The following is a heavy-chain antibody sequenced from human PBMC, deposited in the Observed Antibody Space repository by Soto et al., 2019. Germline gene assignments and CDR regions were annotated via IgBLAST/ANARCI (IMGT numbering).Heavy chain of an antibody. V-gene: IGHV4-30-4*01. CDR1: GGSISSGDYY. CDR3: ARLSFGYDMDV. Sequence: PSETLSLTCTVSGGSISSGDYYWSWIRQPPGKGLEWIGYIYYSGSTYYNPSLKSRVTISVDTSKNQFSLNVSSVSAADTALYYCARLSFGYDMDVWGQGTTVTVSS. CDR2: IYYSGST. D-gene: IGHD3-16*01. J-gene: IGHJ6*02.